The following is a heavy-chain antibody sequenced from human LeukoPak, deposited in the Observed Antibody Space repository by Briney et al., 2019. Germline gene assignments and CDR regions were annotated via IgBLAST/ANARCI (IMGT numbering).Heavy chain of an antibody. CDR1: GFSVSSNY. V-gene: IGHV3-53*05. D-gene: IGHD1-26*01. CDR2: IYSGGNT. CDR3: AKDSVRKSIVGPTTRGVNDY. Sequence: PGGSLRLSCAASGFSVSSNYMSWVRQTPGKGLECVSLIYSGGNTYYADSVKGRFTISRDNSKNTLYLQMNSLRPEDTAVYYCAKDSVRKSIVGPTTRGVNDYWGQGTLVTVSS. J-gene: IGHJ4*02.